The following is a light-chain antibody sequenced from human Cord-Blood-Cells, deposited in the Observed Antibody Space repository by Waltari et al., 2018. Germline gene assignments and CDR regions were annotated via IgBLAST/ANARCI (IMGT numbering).Light chain of an antibody. CDR2: EVS. CDR1: SSAVGGYNY. V-gene: IGLV2-14*01. CDR3: SSYTSSSTLYV. J-gene: IGLJ1*01. Sequence: QSALTQPASVSGSPGQSITISCPGTSSAVGGYNYVYWYKQHPGKAPNLMIYEVSNRPSGVSNRFSGSKSGNTASLTISGLQAEDEADYYCSSYTSSSTLYVFGTGTKVTVL.